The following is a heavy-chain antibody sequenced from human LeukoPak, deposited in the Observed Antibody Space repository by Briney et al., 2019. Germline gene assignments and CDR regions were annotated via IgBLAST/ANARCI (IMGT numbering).Heavy chain of an antibody. CDR2: TVSEIDGGTT. Sequence: GGSLRLSCAASGFTFNYAWMSWVRQVPGKGLEWVGQTVSEIDGGTTDYAAPVKGRFTISRDDSKSTLYLQMNSLKIEGTAVYYCTTDEDWNYARKDVWGQGATVIVSS. D-gene: IGHD1-7*01. CDR1: GFTFNYAW. V-gene: IGHV3-15*04. J-gene: IGHJ6*02. CDR3: TTDEDWNYARKDV.